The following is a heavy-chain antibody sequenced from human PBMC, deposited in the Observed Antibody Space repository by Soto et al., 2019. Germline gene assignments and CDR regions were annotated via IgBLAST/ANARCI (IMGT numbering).Heavy chain of an antibody. D-gene: IGHD3-10*01. CDR2: ISAYNGNT. J-gene: IGHJ3*02. V-gene: IGHV1-18*01. CDR1: GYTFTSYG. Sequence: ASGQVSCKASGYTFTSYGISWVRQAPGQGLEWMGWISAYNGNTNYAQKLQGRVTMTTDTSTSTAYMELRSLRSDDTAVYYCARKREVRGVDAFDIWGQGTMVTVSS. CDR3: ARKREVRGVDAFDI.